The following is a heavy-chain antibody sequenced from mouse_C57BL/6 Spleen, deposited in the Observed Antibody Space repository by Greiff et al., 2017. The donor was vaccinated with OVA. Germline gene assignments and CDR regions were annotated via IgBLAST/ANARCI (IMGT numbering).Heavy chain of an antibody. CDR3: ARSLDYGSSYFDY. J-gene: IGHJ2*01. CDR2: IDPSDSET. D-gene: IGHD1-1*01. Sequence: VQLQQPGAELVRPGSSVKLSCKASGYTFTSYWMHWVKQRPIQGLEWIGNIDPSDSETHYNQKFKDKATLTVDKSSSTAYMQLSSLTSEDSAVYYCARSLDYGSSYFDYWGQGTTLTVSS. V-gene: IGHV1-52*01. CDR1: GYTFTSYW.